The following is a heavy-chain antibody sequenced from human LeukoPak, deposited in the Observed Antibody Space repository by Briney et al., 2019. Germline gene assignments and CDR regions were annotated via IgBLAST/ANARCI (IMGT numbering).Heavy chain of an antibody. Sequence: GGALRLSCAASGFTFSIAWMSWVRQAPGKGLEWVGRIKSRGDGGTRDYAAPVKDRFIISRDDSKNTLYLQMNSLRTEDTAIYYCAAVGEWLSNAFNTWGQGTMVTVSA. J-gene: IGHJ3*02. CDR1: GFTFSIAW. CDR2: IKSRGDGGTR. V-gene: IGHV3-15*01. D-gene: IGHD3-3*01. CDR3: AAVGEWLSNAFNT.